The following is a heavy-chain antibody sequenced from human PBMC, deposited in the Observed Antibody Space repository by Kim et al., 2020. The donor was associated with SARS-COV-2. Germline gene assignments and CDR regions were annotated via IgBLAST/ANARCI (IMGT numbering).Heavy chain of an antibody. V-gene: IGHV7-4-1*02. CDR2: INTNTGNP. CDR3: ARDVISHDYVWGSYPPIDC. J-gene: IGHJ4*02. CDR1: GYTFTSYA. Sequence: ASVKVSCKASGYTFTSYAMNWVRQAPGQGLEWMGWINTNTGNPTYAQGFTGRFVFSLDTSVSTAYLQISSLKAEDTAVYYCARDVISHDYVWGSYPPIDCWGQGTLVTVSS. D-gene: IGHD3-16*02.